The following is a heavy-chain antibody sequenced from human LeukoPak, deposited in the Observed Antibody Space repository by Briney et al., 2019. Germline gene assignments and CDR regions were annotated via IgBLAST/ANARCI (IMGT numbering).Heavy chain of an antibody. J-gene: IGHJ5*02. V-gene: IGHV1-3*01. CDR3: ARDIDRVFNWFDP. CDR2: INAGNGNT. D-gene: IGHD6-13*01. CDR1: GYIFTSYA. Sequence: AASVKVSFKASGYIFTSYAMHWVRQAPGQRLEWMGWINAGNGNTKYSQKFQGRVTITRDTSASTVYMELSSLRSEDTAVYYCARDIDRVFNWFDPWGQGTLVTVSS.